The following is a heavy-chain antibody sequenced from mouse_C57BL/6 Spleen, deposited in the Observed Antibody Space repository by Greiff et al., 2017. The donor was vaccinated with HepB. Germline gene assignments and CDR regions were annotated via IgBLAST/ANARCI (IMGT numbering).Heavy chain of an antibody. D-gene: IGHD2-3*01. V-gene: IGHV1-82*01. CDR2: IYPGDGDT. CDR3: ASDGYYRAMDD. CDR1: GYSFSSSW. J-gene: IGHJ4*01. Sequence: VQLQQSGPELVKPGASVKISCKASGYSFSSSWMNWVKQRPGKGLEWIGRIYPGDGDTNYNGKFKGKATLTADKYSSTAYMQLSSLTSEDSAVYFCASDGYYRAMDDWGQGTSVTVSS.